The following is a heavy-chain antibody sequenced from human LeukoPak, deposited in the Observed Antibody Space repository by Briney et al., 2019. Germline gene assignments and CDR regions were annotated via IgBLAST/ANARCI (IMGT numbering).Heavy chain of an antibody. CDR2: FYYSGST. CDR1: GGSITSSPYS. Sequence: SETLSLTCTVSGGSITSSPYSWGWIRQPPGKGLEWIGSFYYSGSTYYNPSLQSRVTISIDTSKNQFSLKVSSVTAADTAVFYCARVRRSGTPTYYYYYMDVWGKGATVTVSS. D-gene: IGHD3-3*01. CDR3: ARVRRSGTPTYYYYYMDV. V-gene: IGHV4-39*07. J-gene: IGHJ6*03.